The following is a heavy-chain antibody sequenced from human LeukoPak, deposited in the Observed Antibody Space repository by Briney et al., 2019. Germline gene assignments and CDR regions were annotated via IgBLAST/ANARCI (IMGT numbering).Heavy chain of an antibody. CDR1: GGSISSYY. V-gene: IGHV4-59*01. CDR2: IYYSGST. Sequence: SETLSLTCTVSGGSISSYYWSWIRQPPGKGLEWIGYIYYSGSTNYIPSLKSRVTISVDTSKNQFSLKLSSVTAADTAVYYCARASGWSHYFDYWGQGTLVTVSS. CDR3: ARASGWSHYFDY. D-gene: IGHD6-19*01. J-gene: IGHJ4*02.